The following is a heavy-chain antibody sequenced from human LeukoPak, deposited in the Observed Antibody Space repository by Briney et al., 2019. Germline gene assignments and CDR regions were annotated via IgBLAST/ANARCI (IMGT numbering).Heavy chain of an antibody. Sequence: PGGSLRLSCAASGFTFDDYGMSWVRQAPGKGLEWVSGINWNGGSTGYADSVKGRFTISRDNSKNSLYLQMNSLIAEDTALYSWARPGRGYDSIGCYLGAFDIWGQGTMVTVSS. J-gene: IGHJ3*02. CDR1: GFTFDDYG. D-gene: IGHD3-22*01. CDR3: ARPGRGYDSIGCYLGAFDI. CDR2: INWNGGST. V-gene: IGHV3-20*04.